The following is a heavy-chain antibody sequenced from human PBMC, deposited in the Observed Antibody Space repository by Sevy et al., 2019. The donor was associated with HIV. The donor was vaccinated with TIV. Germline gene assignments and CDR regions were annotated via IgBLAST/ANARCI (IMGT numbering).Heavy chain of an antibody. J-gene: IGHJ4*02. V-gene: IGHV6-1*01. CDR2: TYYKSKWYN. CDR1: GDSVSTYSAA. CDR3: ARESRWFFFHFDY. D-gene: IGHD3-10*01. Sequence: KQSQTLSLTCAISGDSVSTYSAAWNWIRQSPSRGLEWLGRTYYKSKWYNDYALSVKSRIRINPDKLKNQISLQLNSVTPEDTAVYYCARESRWFFFHFDYWGQGTLVTVSS.